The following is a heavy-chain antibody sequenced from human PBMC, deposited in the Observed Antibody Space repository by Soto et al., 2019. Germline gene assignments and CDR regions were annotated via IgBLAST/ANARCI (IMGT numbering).Heavy chain of an antibody. V-gene: IGHV3-7*03. CDR1: GFTFSNYG. J-gene: IGHJ6*02. D-gene: IGHD5-18*01. CDR3: ARAVIQLWLLGYYYYGMDV. Sequence: GGSLRLSCAASGFTFSNYGMHWVRQAPGKGLEWVANIKQDGSEKYYVDSVKGRFTISRDNAKNSLYLQMNSLRAEDTAVYYCARAVIQLWLLGYYYYGMDVWGQGTTVTVSS. CDR2: IKQDGSEK.